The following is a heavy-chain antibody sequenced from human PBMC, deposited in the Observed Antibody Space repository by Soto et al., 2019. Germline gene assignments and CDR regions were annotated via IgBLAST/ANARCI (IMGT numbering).Heavy chain of an antibody. CDR1: GFTFSSYG. V-gene: IGHV3-33*01. D-gene: IGHD3-9*01. CDR3: ARDGPPFPAVLLYFDCLPPPGGMDV. CDR2: IWYDGSNK. Sequence: SLRLSCAASGFTFSSYGMHWVRQAPGKGLEWVAVIWYDGSNKYYADSVKGRFTISRDNSKNTLYLQMNSLRAEDTAVYYCARDGPPFPAVLLYFDCLPPPGGMDVGGQGTTVTVS. J-gene: IGHJ6*02.